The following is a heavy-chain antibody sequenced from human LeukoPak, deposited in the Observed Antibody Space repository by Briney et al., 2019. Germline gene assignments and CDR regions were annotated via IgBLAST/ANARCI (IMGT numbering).Heavy chain of an antibody. CDR1: GYTFTSYG. J-gene: IGHJ5*02. CDR3: ARVAQNNWFDP. Sequence: GSVKVSCKASGYTFTSYGISWVRQAPGQGLEWMGWISAYNGNTNYAQKLQGRVTMTTDTSTSTAYMELRSLRSDDTAVYCCARVAQNNWFDPRGQGTLVTVSS. V-gene: IGHV1-18*01. CDR2: ISAYNGNT.